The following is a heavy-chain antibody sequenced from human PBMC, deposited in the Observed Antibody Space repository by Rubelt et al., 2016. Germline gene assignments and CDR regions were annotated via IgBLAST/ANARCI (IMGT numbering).Heavy chain of an antibody. CDR2: INHSGST. V-gene: IGHV4-34*01. D-gene: IGHD3-10*01. CDR3: ARGGRYYGSGSYQRHNWFDP. J-gene: IGHJ5*02. Sequence: QVQLQQWGAGLLKPSETLSLTCAVYGGSFSGYYWSWIRQPPGKGLEWIGEINHSGSTNYNPSLKSRVTILVATSKNQFSLKLSSVTAADTAVYYCARGGRYYGSGSYQRHNWFDPWGQRTLVTVSS. CDR1: GGSFSGYY.